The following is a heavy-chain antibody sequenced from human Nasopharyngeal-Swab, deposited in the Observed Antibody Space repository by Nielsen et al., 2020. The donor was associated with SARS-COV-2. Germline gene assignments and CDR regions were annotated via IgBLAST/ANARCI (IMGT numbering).Heavy chain of an antibody. Sequence: GGSLRLSCAASGFTFSNYAMSWVRQAPGKGLEWVSSISGSGEITYYADSVKGRFTISRDNSKNTLYLQMNSLRAEDTAVYYCAKDPQLLWFGENFDYWGQGTLVTVSS. V-gene: IGHV3-23*01. J-gene: IGHJ4*02. D-gene: IGHD3-10*01. CDR2: ISGSGEIT. CDR3: AKDPQLLWFGENFDY. CDR1: GFTFSNYA.